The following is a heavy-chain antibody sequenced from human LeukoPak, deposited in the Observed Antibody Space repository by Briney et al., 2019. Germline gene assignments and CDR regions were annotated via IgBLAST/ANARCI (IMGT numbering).Heavy chain of an antibody. CDR1: GYSFNSYW. CDR2: IFPVDSDT. V-gene: IGHV5-51*01. J-gene: IGHJ1*01. CDR3: ARHRYFQI. Sequence: GESLKISCKGSGYSFNSYWVAWVRQMPGKGLEWMGIIFPVDSDTRYSPSFQGQVTISVDKSINTAYLQWSSLKASDTAMYYCARHRYFQIWGQGTLVTVSS.